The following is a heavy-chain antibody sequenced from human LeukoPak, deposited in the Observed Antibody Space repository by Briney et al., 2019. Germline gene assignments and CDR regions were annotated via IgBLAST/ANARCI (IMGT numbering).Heavy chain of an antibody. CDR1: GGSISSGGYY. V-gene: IGHV4-61*02. J-gene: IGHJ4*02. CDR2: IYTSGST. D-gene: IGHD3-22*01. CDR3: ARGPDYYYDSKGIDY. Sequence: SQTLSLTCTVSGGSISSGGYYWSWIRQPAGKGLEWIGRIYTSGSTNYNPSLKSRVTISVDTSKNQFSLKLSSVTAADTAVYYRARGPDYYYDSKGIDYWGQGTLVTVSS.